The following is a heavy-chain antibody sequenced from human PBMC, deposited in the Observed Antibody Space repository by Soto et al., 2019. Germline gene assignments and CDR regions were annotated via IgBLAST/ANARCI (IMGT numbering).Heavy chain of an antibody. V-gene: IGHV4-39*01. D-gene: IGHD6-13*01. Sequence: QLQLQESGPGLVKPSETLSLTCTVSGGSISSSSYYWGWIRQPPGKGLEWIGSIYYSGSTYYNPSLKSRVTISVDTSKNQFSLKLSSVTAADTAVYYCARHTSGSWYDYWGQGTLVTVSS. CDR2: IYYSGST. CDR1: GGSISSSSYY. J-gene: IGHJ4*02. CDR3: ARHTSGSWYDY.